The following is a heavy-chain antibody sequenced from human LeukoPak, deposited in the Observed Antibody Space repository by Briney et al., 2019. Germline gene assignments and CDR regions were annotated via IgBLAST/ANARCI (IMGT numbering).Heavy chain of an antibody. CDR3: ARGDGSASFDY. J-gene: IGHJ4*02. Sequence: PSETLSLTCTVSGDSISTYYWTWIRQPPGKGLEWIGYIHYSGSINYNPSLKSRVTISVDTSKNQFSLKLSSVTAADTAVYYCARGDGSASFDYWGQGTLVTVSS. CDR1: GDSISTYY. V-gene: IGHV4-59*01. CDR2: IHYSGSI. D-gene: IGHD3-10*01.